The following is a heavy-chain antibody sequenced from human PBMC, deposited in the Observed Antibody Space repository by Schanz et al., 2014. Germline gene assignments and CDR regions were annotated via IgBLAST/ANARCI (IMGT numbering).Heavy chain of an antibody. V-gene: IGHV3-NL1*01. J-gene: IGHJ5*02. CDR2: ISSGGGST. CDR3: ARAGYDADNWFDP. CDR1: GFMFSSYG. Sequence: QVQLVESGGGVVQPGRSLRLSCAASGFMFSSYGMHWVRQAPGKGLEWVSSISSGGGSTYYADSMKGRFTVSRDNSKNSLYLQMNSLRAEDTAVYYCARAGYDADNWFDPWGQGTLVTVSS. D-gene: IGHD2-2*01.